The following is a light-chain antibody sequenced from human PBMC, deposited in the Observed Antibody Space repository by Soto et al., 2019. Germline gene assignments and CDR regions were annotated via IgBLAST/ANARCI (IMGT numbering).Light chain of an antibody. CDR1: SSDVGGYNY. J-gene: IGLJ2*01. CDR3: CSYTSSNTVL. CDR2: DVN. V-gene: IGLV2-14*01. Sequence: QSALTQPASVSGSPGQSITISCTGTSSDVGGYNYVSWYQQHPGKAPKLMIYDVNNRPSGVSNRFSGSKSDNTASLTISGLQVEDEADYYCCSYTSSNTVLFGGGTKLTVL.